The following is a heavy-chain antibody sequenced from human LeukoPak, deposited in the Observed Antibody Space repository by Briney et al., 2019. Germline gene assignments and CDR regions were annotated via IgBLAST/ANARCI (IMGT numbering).Heavy chain of an antibody. D-gene: IGHD1-26*01. V-gene: IGHV3-30*18. CDR2: ISHDGSKK. J-gene: IGHJ1*01. CDR1: GFTFSSYG. CDR3: AKDPYSGSFEYFQH. Sequence: GGSLRLSCAASGFTFSSYGMHWVRQAPGMGLEWVAVISHDGSKKYYADSVKGRFTISRDNSKNTLYLQMNSLRDEDTAVYYCAKDPYSGSFEYFQHWGQGTLVTVSS.